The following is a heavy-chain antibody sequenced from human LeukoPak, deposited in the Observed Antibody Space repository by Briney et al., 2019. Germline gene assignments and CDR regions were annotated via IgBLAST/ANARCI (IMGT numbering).Heavy chain of an antibody. V-gene: IGHV4-39*01. Sequence: KTSETLSLTCTVSGGSISSSTYYWGWIRQPPGKGLELIGSKYYSGNSYYNPSLKSRVSISVDTSKNQFSLKLSSVTAADTAVYYCARPYYYYGLDVWGQGTTVTVSS. J-gene: IGHJ6*02. CDR3: ARPYYYYGLDV. CDR2: KYYSGNS. CDR1: GGSISSSTYY.